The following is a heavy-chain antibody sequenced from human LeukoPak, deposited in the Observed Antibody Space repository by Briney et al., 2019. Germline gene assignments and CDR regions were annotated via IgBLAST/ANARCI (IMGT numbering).Heavy chain of an antibody. D-gene: IGHD2-21*02. CDR2: IYNDGNT. CDR1: GLTVSSNH. V-gene: IGHV3-53*01. Sequence: PGGSLRLSCAVSGLTVSSNHMSWVRQAPGKGLEWGSVIYNDGNTYYTDSVKGRFTISRDNSKNTVFLQMNSLRAEDSAIYYCARDREVVTARAQMDVWGKGTTVTVSS. CDR3: ARDREVVTARAQMDV. J-gene: IGHJ6*04.